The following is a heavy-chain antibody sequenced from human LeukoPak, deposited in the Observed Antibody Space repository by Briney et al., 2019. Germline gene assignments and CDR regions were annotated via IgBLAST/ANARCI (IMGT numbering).Heavy chain of an antibody. CDR3: ALSGDIVEVGFDY. CDR2: IYYSGST. J-gene: IGHJ4*02. D-gene: IGHD5-12*01. CDR1: GYSISSGYY. Sequence: SETLSLICTVSGYSISSGYYWSWIRQPPGKGLEWIGYIYYSGSTNYSPSLKSRVTISVDTSKNQFSLKLSSVTAADTAVYYCALSGDIVEVGFDYWGQGTLVTVSS. V-gene: IGHV4-61*01.